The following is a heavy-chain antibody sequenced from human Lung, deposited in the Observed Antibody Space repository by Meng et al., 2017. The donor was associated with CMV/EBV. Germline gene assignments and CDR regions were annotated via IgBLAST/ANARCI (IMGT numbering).Heavy chain of an antibody. CDR3: ARDVEYYGSGSDF. Sequence: SETLSLXCTVSGGSIRSSTYYWGWIRQPPGKGLEWIGSIYYSGSTHYNPSLESRVTMSVDASKNQFSLKLSSVTAADTAVYYCARDVEYYGSGSDFWGPG. CDR1: GGSIRSSTYY. CDR2: IYYSGST. J-gene: IGHJ4*02. D-gene: IGHD3-10*01. V-gene: IGHV4-39*07.